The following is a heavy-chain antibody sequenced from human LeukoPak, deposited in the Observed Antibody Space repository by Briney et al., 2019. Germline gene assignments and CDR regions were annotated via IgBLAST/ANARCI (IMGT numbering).Heavy chain of an antibody. J-gene: IGHJ6*02. CDR3: ARYDYVWGSYRYHSYDGMDV. CDR2: ISAYNGNT. CDR1: GYTFTSYG. Sequence: ASVKVSCKASGYTFTSYGISWVRQAPGQGLEGMGWISAYNGNTNYAQKLQGRVTMTTDTSTSTAYMELRSLRSDDTAVYYCARYDYVWGSYRYHSYDGMDVWGQGTTVTVSS. V-gene: IGHV1-18*01. D-gene: IGHD3-16*02.